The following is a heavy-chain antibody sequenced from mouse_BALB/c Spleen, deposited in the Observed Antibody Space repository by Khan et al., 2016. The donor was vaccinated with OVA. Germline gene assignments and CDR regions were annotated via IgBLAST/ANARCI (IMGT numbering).Heavy chain of an antibody. CDR2: INSDGYYT. CDR3: ASHLTGSFAY. CDR1: GFTFSAYG. Sequence: EVKLLESGGDLMKPGGSLKLSCAASGFTFSAYGMSWVRQTPDKRLEWVATINSDGYYTYYPDSVQGRSTISRNNAKNTLSLQMSSLKSEDTAMYYCASHLTGSFAYWGQGTLVTVSA. V-gene: IGHV5-6*01. D-gene: IGHD4-1*01. J-gene: IGHJ3*01.